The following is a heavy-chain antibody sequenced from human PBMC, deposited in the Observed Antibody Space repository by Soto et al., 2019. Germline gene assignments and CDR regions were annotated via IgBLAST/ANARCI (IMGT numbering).Heavy chain of an antibody. Sequence: SETLSLTCTVSGGSISSYYWSWIRQPPGKGLEWIGYIYYSGSTNYNPSLKSRVTISVDTSKNQCSLKLSSVTAADTAVYYCARDKRGTQQLDNWGRGTLVTGSS. CDR2: IYYSGST. D-gene: IGHD6-13*01. V-gene: IGHV4-59*01. CDR1: GGSISSYY. CDR3: ARDKRGTQQLDN. J-gene: IGHJ4*02.